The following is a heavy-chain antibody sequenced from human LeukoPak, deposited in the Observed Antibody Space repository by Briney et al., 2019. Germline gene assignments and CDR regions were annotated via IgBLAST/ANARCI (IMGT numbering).Heavy chain of an antibody. J-gene: IGHJ5*02. CDR2: ISNDGGGT. D-gene: IGHD3-22*01. Sequence: GGSLRLSCAASGFIFNNYGLIWVRQAPGKGLEWVSAISNDGGGTQYADFVKGRFTISRDNSKNRLFLQMSSLRAEDTALYFCAKGSSGYFADLWGQGTLVTVSS. CDR1: GFIFNNYG. V-gene: IGHV3-23*01. CDR3: AKGSSGYFADL.